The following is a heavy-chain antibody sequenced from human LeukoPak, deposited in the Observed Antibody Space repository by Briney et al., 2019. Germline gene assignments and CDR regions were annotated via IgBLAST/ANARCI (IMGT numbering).Heavy chain of an antibody. D-gene: IGHD1-26*01. V-gene: IGHV3-53*01. CDR3: ARDGSYYGFHRD. Sequence: GGSLTLSCAASGFTVSSNYMSWVRQAPGKGLEWVSVIYSGGSTYYADSVKGRFTISRDNSKNTLYLQMNSLRAEDTAVYYCARDGSYYGFHRDWGQGTLVTVSS. CDR2: IYSGGST. CDR1: GFTVSSNY. J-gene: IGHJ4*02.